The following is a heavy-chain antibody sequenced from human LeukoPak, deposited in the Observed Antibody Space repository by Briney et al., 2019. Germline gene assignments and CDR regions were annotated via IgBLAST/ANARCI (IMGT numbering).Heavy chain of an antibody. D-gene: IGHD3-22*01. CDR1: GFTFSSYW. Sequence: GGSLRLSCTASGFTFSSYWMHCVRQAPGKGLVWVSRINSDGSSTSYADSVKGRFTISRDNAKNTLYLQMNSLRAEDTAVYYCASSARSGYYYEGYWGQGTLVTVSS. V-gene: IGHV3-74*01. CDR3: ASSARSGYYYEGY. CDR2: INSDGSST. J-gene: IGHJ4*02.